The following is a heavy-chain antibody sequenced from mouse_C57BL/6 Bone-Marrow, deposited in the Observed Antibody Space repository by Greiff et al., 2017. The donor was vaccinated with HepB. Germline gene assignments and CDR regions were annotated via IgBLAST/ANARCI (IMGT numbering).Heavy chain of an antibody. V-gene: IGHV1-50*01. CDR2: IDPSDSYT. D-gene: IGHD1-1*01. CDR3: ARSSLFITTVRRDY. CDR1: GYTFTSYW. Sequence: QVQLQQPGAELVKPGASVKLSCKASGYTFTSYWMQWVKQRPGQGLEWIGEIDPSDSYTNYNQKFKGKATLTVDTSSSTAYMQLSSLTSEDSAVYYCARSSLFITTVRRDYWGQGTTLTVSS. J-gene: IGHJ2*01.